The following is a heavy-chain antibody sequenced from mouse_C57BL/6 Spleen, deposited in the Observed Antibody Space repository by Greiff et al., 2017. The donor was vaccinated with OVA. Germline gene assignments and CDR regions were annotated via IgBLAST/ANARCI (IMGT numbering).Heavy chain of an antibody. D-gene: IGHD3-1*01. CDR2: ISDGGSYT. CDR3: ARDRDYYCDY. J-gene: IGHJ2*01. CDR1: GFTFSSYA. V-gene: IGHV5-4*01. Sequence: EVKLMESGGGLVKPGGSLKLSCAASGFTFSSYAMSWVRQTPGKRLEWVATISDGGSYTYSPDNVKGRFTISRDNAKNNLYLQMSHLKSEDTAMYYCARDRDYYCDYWGQGTTLTVSS.